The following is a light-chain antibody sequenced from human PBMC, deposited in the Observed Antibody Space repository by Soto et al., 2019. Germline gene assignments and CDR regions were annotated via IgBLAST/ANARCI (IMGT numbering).Light chain of an antibody. V-gene: IGLV2-14*01. CDR2: EVS. J-gene: IGLJ1*01. CDR1: SSDVGGYDY. Sequence: QXVLTQPASVSGSPGQSIXISCTGTSSDVGGYDYVSWYQQHPGKAPKLMIYEVSDRPLGVSNRFSGSKSGNTASLTISGLXXXXXXXXYXSXXTSSYTLPYIFGTGTKLTVL. CDR3: SXXTSSYTLPYI.